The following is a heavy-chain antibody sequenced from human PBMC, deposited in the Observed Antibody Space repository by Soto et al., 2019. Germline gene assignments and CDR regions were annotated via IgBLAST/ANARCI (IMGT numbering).Heavy chain of an antibody. CDR1: GFTFSNSG. D-gene: IGHD3-22*01. Sequence: EVQLLESGGGLVQPGGSLRLSCAASGFTFSNSGMSWVRQAPGKGLEWIAGLRDSGGRTNYADSVKGRFTISRDISKNTLYLQMNSLRVEDTAVYYCAKDSGYDSTDWGQGTLVTVSS. V-gene: IGHV3-23*01. CDR3: AKDSGYDSTD. CDR2: LRDSGGRT. J-gene: IGHJ4*02.